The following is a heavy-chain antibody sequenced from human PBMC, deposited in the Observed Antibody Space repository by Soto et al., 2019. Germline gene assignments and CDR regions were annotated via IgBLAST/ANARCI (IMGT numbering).Heavy chain of an antibody. J-gene: IGHJ4*02. CDR3: AKDPRNPYYFDY. CDR1: GFTFSSYG. CDR2: ISYDGSNK. V-gene: IGHV3-30*18. Sequence: QVQLVESGGGVVQPGRSLRLSCAASGFTFSSYGMHWVRQAPGKGLEWVAVISYDGSNKYYADSVKGRFTISRDNSKNTLYLQMNCLRAEDTAVYYCAKDPRNPYYFDYWGQGTLVTVSS.